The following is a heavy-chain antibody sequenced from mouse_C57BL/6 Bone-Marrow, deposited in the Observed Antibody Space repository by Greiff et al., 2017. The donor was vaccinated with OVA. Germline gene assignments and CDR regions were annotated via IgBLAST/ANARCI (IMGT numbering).Heavy chain of an antibody. V-gene: IGHV1-81*01. D-gene: IGHD2-10*02. CDR3: ARGYGNYRFDY. CDR2: IYPRSGNT. Sequence: QVQLKQSGAELARPGASVKLSCKASGYTFTSYGISWVKQRTGQGLEWIGEIYPRSGNTYYNEKFKGKATLTADKSSSTAYMELRSLTSEDSAVYFCARGYGNYRFDYWGQGTTLTVSS. J-gene: IGHJ2*01. CDR1: GYTFTSYG.